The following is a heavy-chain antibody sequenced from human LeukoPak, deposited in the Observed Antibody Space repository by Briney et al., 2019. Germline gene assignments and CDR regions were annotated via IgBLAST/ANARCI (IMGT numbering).Heavy chain of an antibody. V-gene: IGHV3-66*01. D-gene: IGHD4-17*01. CDR1: GFTVSSNY. J-gene: IGHJ2*01. Sequence: PGGSLRLSCAASGFTVSSNYMSWVRQAPGKGLEWVSVIYSGGSTYYADSVKGRFTISRDNSKNTLYLQMNSLRAEDTAVYYCAGGTTVTYWYFDLWGRGTLVTVSS. CDR2: IYSGGST. CDR3: AGGTTVTYWYFDL.